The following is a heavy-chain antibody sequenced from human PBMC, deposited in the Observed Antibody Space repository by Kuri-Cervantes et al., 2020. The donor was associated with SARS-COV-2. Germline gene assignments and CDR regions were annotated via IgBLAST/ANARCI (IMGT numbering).Heavy chain of an antibody. J-gene: IGHJ4*02. CDR1: GGTFSSYA. V-gene: IGHV1-69*04. Sequence: SVKVSCKASGGTFSSYAISWVRQAPGQGLEWMGRIIPILGIANHAQKFQGRVTITADKSTSTAYMELSSLRSEDTAVYYCARDQGIAVAGYWGQGTLVTVSS. CDR2: IIPILGIA. CDR3: ARDQGIAVAGY. D-gene: IGHD6-19*01.